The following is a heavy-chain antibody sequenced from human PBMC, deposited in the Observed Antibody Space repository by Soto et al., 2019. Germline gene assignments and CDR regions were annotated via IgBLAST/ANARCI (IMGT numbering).Heavy chain of an antibody. CDR2: IIPMFGTA. CDR1: GGTFSTYA. CDR3: TSGIQLWLRRINNGYSG. D-gene: IGHD5-18*01. Sequence: QVQLVQSGAEVKKPESSVKVSCKAPGGTFSTYAISWFRQTPGQGLGWMGGIIPMFGTANYAQRLQDRVTITADESTNTVDMELSSLRSEDTAVYFCTSGIQLWLRRINNGYSGWGQGTLVTVSS. J-gene: IGHJ4*02. V-gene: IGHV1-69*12.